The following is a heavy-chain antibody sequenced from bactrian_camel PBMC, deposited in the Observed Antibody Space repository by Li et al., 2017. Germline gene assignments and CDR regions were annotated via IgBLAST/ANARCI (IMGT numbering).Heavy chain of an antibody. D-gene: IGHD6*01. CDR2: ILGSDSRT. Sequence: EVQLVESGGGLVQPGGSLRLSCATSGFTFTDYAVSWVRHAPGKGLEWVSAILGSDSRTYYADSVRGRFTISRDFAKNTLTLELNSLKTEDTAMYYCSRRTTYGRDYGMDYWGKGTQVTVS. V-gene: IGHV3S31*01. J-gene: IGHJ7*01. CDR1: GFTFTDYA.